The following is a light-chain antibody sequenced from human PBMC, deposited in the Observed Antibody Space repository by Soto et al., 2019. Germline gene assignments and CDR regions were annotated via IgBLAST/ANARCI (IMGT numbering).Light chain of an antibody. V-gene: IGLV2-11*01. J-gene: IGLJ1*01. CDR3: CSYAGTYTRV. CDR1: SSDVDNYNN. CDR2: DIN. Sequence: QSVLTQPRSVSGFPGQSVTISCTRTSSDVDNYNNVSWYQQHPGKAPKLLIYDINKRPSGVPYSFSGSKSGNTASLTISGLQAGDEADYFCCSYAGTYTRVFGTGTKLTVL.